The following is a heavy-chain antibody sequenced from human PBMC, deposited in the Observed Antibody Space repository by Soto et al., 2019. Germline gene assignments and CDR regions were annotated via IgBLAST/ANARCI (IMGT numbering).Heavy chain of an antibody. CDR3: ARLRGYSYGRIVEFDY. CDR1: GFSLSTSGVG. D-gene: IGHD5-18*01. V-gene: IGHV2-5*01. CDR2: IYWNDDK. Sequence: QITLKESGPTLVKPTQTLTLTCTFSGFSLSTSGVGVGWIRQPPGKALEWLALIYWNDDKRYSPSLKSRLTITKDTSKNQLVLTMTNMDPVDTATYYCARLRGYSYGRIVEFDYWGQGTLVTVSS. J-gene: IGHJ4*02.